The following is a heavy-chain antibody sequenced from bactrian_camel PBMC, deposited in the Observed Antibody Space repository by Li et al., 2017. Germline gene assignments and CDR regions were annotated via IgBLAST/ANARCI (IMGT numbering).Heavy chain of an antibody. CDR2: ADLGGGRE. J-gene: IGHJ4*01. D-gene: IGHD3*01. CDR3: AASFTACVARAHYVERYNY. Sequence: HVQLVESGGGSVQAGGSLKLSCVVAEFSKNTKCMGWFRQAPGKDLKDREGVAAADLGGGRENYADSVKGRFTVSVDNARKTLYLQMNDLKPEDTAVYYCAASFTACVARAHYVERYNYWGQGTQVTVS. V-gene: IGHV3S1*01. CDR1: EFSKNTKC.